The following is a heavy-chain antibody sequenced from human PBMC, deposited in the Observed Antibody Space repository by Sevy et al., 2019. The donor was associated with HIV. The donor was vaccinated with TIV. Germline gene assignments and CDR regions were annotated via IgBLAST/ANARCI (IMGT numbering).Heavy chain of an antibody. V-gene: IGHV3-7*01. CDR1: GFTFNSYW. Sequence: GGSLRLSCAASGFTFNSYWMSWVRQAPGKGLEWVANIKQDGSEKYYVDSVKGRFTISRDNSQNSLFLQMNTLRAEDTAVYYCARGPHHYYDSSAFFDYWGQGTLVTVSS. CDR3: ARGPHHYYDSSAFFDY. CDR2: IKQDGSEK. J-gene: IGHJ4*02. D-gene: IGHD3-22*01.